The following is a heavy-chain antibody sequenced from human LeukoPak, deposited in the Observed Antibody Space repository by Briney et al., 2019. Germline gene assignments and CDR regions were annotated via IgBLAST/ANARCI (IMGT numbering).Heavy chain of an antibody. V-gene: IGHV3-7*03. J-gene: IGHJ3*02. D-gene: IGHD3-3*01. CDR3: AKESYYDPGGAFDI. CDR1: GFTFSSYW. Sequence: GGSLRRSCAASGFTFSSYWMSWVRQAPGKGLEWVANIKQDGSEKYYVDSVKGRFTISRDNAKNSLYLQMNSLRAEDMALYYCAKESYYDPGGAFDIWGQGTMVTVSS. CDR2: IKQDGSEK.